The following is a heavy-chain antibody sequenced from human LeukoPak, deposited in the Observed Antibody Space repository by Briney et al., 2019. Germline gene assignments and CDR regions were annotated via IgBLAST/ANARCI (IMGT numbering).Heavy chain of an antibody. Sequence: ASVKVSCKASGYTFTNYDINWVRQATGHGPEWLGWMNPNPYGNAGYAQKFKGRITMTRNTAISTAYLELSSLTYDDTAVYYCARVGAHGDYAVIDDWGPGTLVTVTS. D-gene: IGHD4-17*01. CDR2: MNPNPYGNA. J-gene: IGHJ4*01. V-gene: IGHV1-8*01. CDR3: ARVGAHGDYAVIDD. CDR1: GYTFTNYD.